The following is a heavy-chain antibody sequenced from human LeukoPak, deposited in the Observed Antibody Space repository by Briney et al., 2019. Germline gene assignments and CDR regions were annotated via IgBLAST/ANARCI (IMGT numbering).Heavy chain of an antibody. J-gene: IGHJ4*02. V-gene: IGHV3-30*18. Sequence: GRSLRLSCAASGFTFSSYGMHWVRQAPGKGLEWVAVISYDGSNKYYADSVKGRFTISRDNSKNTLYLQMNSLRAEDTAVYYCAKDPLIYMDTAMYFDYWGQGTLVTVSS. D-gene: IGHD5-18*01. CDR2: ISYDGSNK. CDR3: AKDPLIYMDTAMYFDY. CDR1: GFTFSSYG.